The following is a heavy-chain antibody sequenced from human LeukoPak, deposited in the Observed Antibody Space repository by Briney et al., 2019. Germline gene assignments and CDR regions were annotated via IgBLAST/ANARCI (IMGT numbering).Heavy chain of an antibody. D-gene: IGHD3-22*01. CDR2: IKQDGSQK. J-gene: IGHJ4*02. Sequence: GGSLTLSCAASGFTFSSYWMSWVRQGPGQGLEWVANIKQDGSQKFYVDSVKGRFTISRDNAKNSLYLQMNSLRDEDTAVYYCARDWNYYDNSGFYGEYWGQGTLVTVSS. CDR3: ARDWNYYDNSGFYGEY. CDR1: GFTFSSYW. V-gene: IGHV3-7*04.